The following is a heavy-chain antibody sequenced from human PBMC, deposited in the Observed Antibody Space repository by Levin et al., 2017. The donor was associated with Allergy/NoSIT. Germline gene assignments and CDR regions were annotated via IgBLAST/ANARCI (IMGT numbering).Heavy chain of an antibody. D-gene: IGHD3-16*01. Sequence: SGPTLVKPTQTLTLTCTFSGFSLSTSGVGVGWIRQPPGKALEWLALIYWDDDKRYSPSLKSRLTITKDTSKNQVVLTMTNMDPVDTATYFCAHDNLNYDYIWGSAPTNAFDIWGQGTMVTVSS. CDR1: GFSLSTSGVG. CDR2: IYWDDDK. J-gene: IGHJ3*02. V-gene: IGHV2-5*02. CDR3: AHDNLNYDYIWGSAPTNAFDI.